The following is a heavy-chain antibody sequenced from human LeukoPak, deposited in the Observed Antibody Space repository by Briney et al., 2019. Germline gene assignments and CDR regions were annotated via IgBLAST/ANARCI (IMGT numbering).Heavy chain of an antibody. CDR2: IYSGGST. CDR3: ARGGAPTDYYYYGMDV. Sequence: PGGSLRLSCAASGFTVSSNYMSWVRQAPGKGLEWVSVIYSGGSTYYADSVKGRFTISRDNSKNTLYLQMNSLRAEDTAVYYCARGGAPTDYYYYGMDVWGQGTTVTVSS. V-gene: IGHV3-53*01. CDR1: GFTVSSNY. D-gene: IGHD4-17*01. J-gene: IGHJ6*02.